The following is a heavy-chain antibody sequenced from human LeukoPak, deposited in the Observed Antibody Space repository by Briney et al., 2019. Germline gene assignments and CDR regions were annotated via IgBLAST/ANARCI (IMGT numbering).Heavy chain of an antibody. Sequence: SETLSLTCTVSGDSISSNNYYWGWIRQPPGKGLEWLGNIYFSGSTSYNTSLKSRVTTSVDTSKNQFSLKLSSVTAADTAVYYCASSPAGMATMGAFWGEGILVTVS. CDR3: ASSPAGMATMGAF. CDR1: GDSISSNNYY. CDR2: IYFSGST. J-gene: IGHJ4*02. D-gene: IGHD5-24*01. V-gene: IGHV4-39*07.